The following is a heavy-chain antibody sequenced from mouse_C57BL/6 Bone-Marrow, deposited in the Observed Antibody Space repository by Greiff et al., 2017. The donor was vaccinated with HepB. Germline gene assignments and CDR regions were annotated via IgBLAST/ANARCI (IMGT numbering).Heavy chain of an antibody. D-gene: IGHD2-1*01. CDR1: GFSLTSYA. Sequence: VQGVESGPGLVAPSQPLSITCTVSGFSLTSYAISWVRQPPGKGLEWLGVIWTGAGTNYNSALNSSLSISKDNSKSQVYLNMNRLQTDDTARYYCATNYYGHAWCAYWGQGTLVTVSA. V-gene: IGHV2-9-1*01. CDR3: ATNYYGHAWCAY. CDR2: IWTGAGT. J-gene: IGHJ3*01.